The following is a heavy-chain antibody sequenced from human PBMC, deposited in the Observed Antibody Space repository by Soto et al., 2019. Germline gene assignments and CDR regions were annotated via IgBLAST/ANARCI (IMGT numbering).Heavy chain of an antibody. D-gene: IGHD1-26*01. CDR2: IIPIFGTA. CDR3: LSDIPHSGSLLGPYG. J-gene: IGHJ4*02. V-gene: IGHV1-69*13. Sequence: SVKVSCKASGYTFTSYGISWLRQAPGQGLEWMGGIIPIFGTANYAQKFQGRVTITADESTSTAYMELSSLRSEDTAVYYCLSDIPHSGSLLGPYGWGQGTLVTVSS. CDR1: GYTFTSYG.